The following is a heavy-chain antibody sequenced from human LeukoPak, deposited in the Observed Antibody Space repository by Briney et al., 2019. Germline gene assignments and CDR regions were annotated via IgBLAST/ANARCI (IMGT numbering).Heavy chain of an antibody. Sequence: PSETLSLTCIVSGYSIGSDFYWGWIRQPPGKGVEGIASICRSGNTYSNSSLKSRVRMSIDTSKNHFSLRLTSVTAADTAVYYCARHSVAPPSDAWGQGTLVTVSS. V-gene: IGHV4-38-2*02. CDR3: ARHSVAPPSDA. CDR1: GYSIGSDFY. CDR2: ICRSGNT. J-gene: IGHJ5*02. D-gene: IGHD2-21*01.